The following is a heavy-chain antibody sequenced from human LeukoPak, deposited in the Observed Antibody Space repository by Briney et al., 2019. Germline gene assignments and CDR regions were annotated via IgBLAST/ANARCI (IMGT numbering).Heavy chain of an antibody. CDR1: GGSITFGSYY. CDR2: IYTSGRT. CDR3: ARARVIPASFDD. Sequence: PSETQSLTCTVSGGSITFGSYYWTWIRQPAGKGLEWIGRIYTSGRTFYNPSLKSRVTISMDTSMNQFSLRLNSVTAADTAVYYCARARVIPASFDDWGQGALVTVSS. V-gene: IGHV4-61*02. J-gene: IGHJ4*02. D-gene: IGHD3-16*02.